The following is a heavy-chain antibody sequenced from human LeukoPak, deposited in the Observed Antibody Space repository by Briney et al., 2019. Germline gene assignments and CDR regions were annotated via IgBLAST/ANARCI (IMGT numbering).Heavy chain of an antibody. J-gene: IGHJ2*01. Sequence: PSESLSLTCTVYGGSISSRRYYSGWIRQPPGKGLERIGRIYHSGSTYYNPYLKSRVTISVHTSKNHFSLKLSSVTAADTAVYYCSRAVVTVVTLYYWYFDLWGRGTLVTVSS. V-gene: IGHV4-39*02. D-gene: IGHD4-23*01. CDR1: GGSISSRRYY. CDR3: SRAVVTVVTLYYWYFDL. CDR2: IYHSGST.